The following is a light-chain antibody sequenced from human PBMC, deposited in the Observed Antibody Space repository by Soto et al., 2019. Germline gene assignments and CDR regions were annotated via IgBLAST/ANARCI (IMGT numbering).Light chain of an antibody. V-gene: IGKV3-20*01. CDR3: QQYGSSEWT. CDR2: GAS. Sequence: EIVLTQSPGTLSLSPGERATLSCRASQSVSGSYLAWYQQKPGQAPRLLIYGASSRATGIPDRFSGSGSGTDFILTISRLEPEDFAVYYCQQYGSSEWTFGQGTKVDIK. J-gene: IGKJ1*01. CDR1: QSVSGSY.